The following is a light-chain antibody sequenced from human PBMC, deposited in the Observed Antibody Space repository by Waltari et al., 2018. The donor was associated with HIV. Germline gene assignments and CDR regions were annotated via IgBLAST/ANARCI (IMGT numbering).Light chain of an antibody. CDR1: SSALGSYNI. Sequence: QSALTQPASVSGSPGQSITFSCTGTSSALGSYNIVSWYHQHPGKAPRLMIYEVTKRPSGVSYRLSGSKSGNTASLTISGLQAEDEADYYCCSFAGSTSWVFGGGTKLTVL. CDR3: CSFAGSTSWV. CDR2: EVT. V-gene: IGLV2-23*02. J-gene: IGLJ3*02.